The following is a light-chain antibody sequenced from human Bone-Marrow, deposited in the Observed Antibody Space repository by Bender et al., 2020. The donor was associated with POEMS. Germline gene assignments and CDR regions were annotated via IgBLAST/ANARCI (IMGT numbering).Light chain of an antibody. V-gene: IGLV1-40*01. CDR3: SSYAGSLYV. J-gene: IGLJ1*01. Sequence: QSVLTQPPSVSGAPGQRVTISCTGSSSNIGAGYDVHWYQQLPGTAPKLLIFGNSNRPSGVPDRFSGSRSGASPSLAVSGLQAEDEADYYCSSYAGSLYVFGTGTKVAVL. CDR2: GNS. CDR1: SSNIGAGYD.